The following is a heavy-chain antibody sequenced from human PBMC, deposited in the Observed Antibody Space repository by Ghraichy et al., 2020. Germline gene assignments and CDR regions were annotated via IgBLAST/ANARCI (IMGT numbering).Heavy chain of an antibody. D-gene: IGHD6-25*01. V-gene: IGHV4-39*01. CDR3: ARHPGSSMAADYFNY. Sequence: SETLSLTCTVSGGSISSSSSYWGWIRQPPGKGLEWIGSVYYSGSAYYNPSLKSRVTISVYTSKNQFSLKLNSVTAADTAVYYCARHPGSSMAADYFNYWGQGTLVAVP. CDR2: VYYSGSA. J-gene: IGHJ4*02. CDR1: GGSISSSSSY.